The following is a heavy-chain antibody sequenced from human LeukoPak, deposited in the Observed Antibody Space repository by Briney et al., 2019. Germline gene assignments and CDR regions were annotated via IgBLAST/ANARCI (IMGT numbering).Heavy chain of an antibody. V-gene: IGHV1-69*01. CDR1: GGTFSSYA. J-gene: IGHJ3*02. Sequence: SVKVSCKASGGTFSSYAISWVRQAPGQGLEWMGGIIPIFGTANYAQKFQGRVTITADESTSTAYMELSSLRSEDTGVYYCARDLGLGDILTGDAFDIWGQGTMVTVSS. D-gene: IGHD3-9*01. CDR3: ARDLGLGDILTGDAFDI. CDR2: IIPIFGTA.